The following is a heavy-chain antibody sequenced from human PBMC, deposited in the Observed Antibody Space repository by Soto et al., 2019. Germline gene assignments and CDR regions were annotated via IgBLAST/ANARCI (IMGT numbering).Heavy chain of an antibody. V-gene: IGHV4-59*06. CDR3: ARDQGYCSSTSCYASEYYYYYYGMDV. CDR1: GGSISSYY. D-gene: IGHD2-2*01. Sequence: PSETLSLTCTVSGGSISSYYWSWIRQPPGKGLEWIGYIYYSGSTYYNPSLKSRVTISVDTSKNQFSLKLSSVTAADTAVYYCARDQGYCSSTSCYASEYYYYYYGMDVWGQGTTVTVSS. CDR2: IYYSGST. J-gene: IGHJ6*02.